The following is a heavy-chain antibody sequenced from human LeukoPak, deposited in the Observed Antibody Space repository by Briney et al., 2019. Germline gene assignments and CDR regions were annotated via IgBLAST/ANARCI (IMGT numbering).Heavy chain of an antibody. CDR1: VDSLSRYY. J-gene: IGHJ4*02. V-gene: IGHV4-59*01. D-gene: IGHD5-12*01. Sequence: SETQSLTCTLSVDSLSRYYWSWIRQPTEGGGEWLGYIYYSGSTNYNPSLKSRVTISVDTSKNQFSLKLSSVTAAHTAVYYCARDGDYGGYDSLDYWGQGTLVTVSS. CDR2: IYYSGST. CDR3: ARDGDYGGYDSLDY.